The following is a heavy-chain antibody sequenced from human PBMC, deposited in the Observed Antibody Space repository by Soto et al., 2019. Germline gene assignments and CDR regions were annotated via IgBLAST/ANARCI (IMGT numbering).Heavy chain of an antibody. V-gene: IGHV1-69*13. J-gene: IGHJ6*02. CDR2: IIPIFGTA. CDR1: GGTFSSYA. D-gene: IGHD3-9*01. CDR3: ARVERVLRYFDWSQDHYYYGMDV. Sequence: RASVKVSCKASGGTFSSYAISWVRQAPGQGLEWMGGIIPIFGTANYAQKFQGRVTITADESTSTAYMELSSLRSEDTAVYYCARVERVLRYFDWSQDHYYYGMDVWGQGTTVTVSS.